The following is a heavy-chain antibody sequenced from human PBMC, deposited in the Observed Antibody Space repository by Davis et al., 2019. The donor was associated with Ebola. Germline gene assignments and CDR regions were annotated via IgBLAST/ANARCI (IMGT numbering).Heavy chain of an antibody. D-gene: IGHD2-8*01. V-gene: IGHV1-2*04. CDR2: INPNSGGT. J-gene: IGHJ5*02. CDR3: ARLGGYCTNGVCYLNWFDP. CDR1: GYTFTGYY. Sequence: ASVKVSCKASGYTFTGYYMHWVRQAPGQGLEWMGWINPNSGGTNYAQKFQGWVTMTRDTSISTAYMELSRLRSDDTAVYYCARLGGYCTNGVCYLNWFDPWGQGTLVTVSS.